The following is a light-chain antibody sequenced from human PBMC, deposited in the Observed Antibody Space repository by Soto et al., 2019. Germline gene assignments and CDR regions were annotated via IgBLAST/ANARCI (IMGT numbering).Light chain of an antibody. V-gene: IGKV3-20*01. Sequence: EIVLTQSPGTLSLSPGERATLSCRASQSVSSSSLAWYQQNPGQAPRLLIYGASSRATGIPDRFSGSGCGTDLTLTISSLEPEDIAVYYCQQYGSSLMYTFGQGTKLEIK. J-gene: IGKJ2*01. CDR2: GAS. CDR3: QQYGSSLMYT. CDR1: QSVSSSS.